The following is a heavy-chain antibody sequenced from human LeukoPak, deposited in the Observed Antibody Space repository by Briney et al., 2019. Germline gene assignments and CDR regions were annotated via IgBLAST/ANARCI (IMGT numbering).Heavy chain of an antibody. CDR3: ARDICGGGSCYSAVY. CDR2: IYYSGST. CDR1: GGSISSSSYY. V-gene: IGHV4-39*07. D-gene: IGHD2-15*01. Sequence: SETLSLTCTVSGGSISSSSYYWGWIRQPPGKGLEWIGSIYYSGSTYYNPSLKSRVTISVDTSKNQFSLKLSSVTAADTAVYYCARDICGGGSCYSAVYWGQGTLVTVSS. J-gene: IGHJ4*02.